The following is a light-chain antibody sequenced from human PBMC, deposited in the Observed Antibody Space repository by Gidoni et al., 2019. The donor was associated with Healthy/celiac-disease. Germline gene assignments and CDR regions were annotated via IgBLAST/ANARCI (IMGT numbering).Light chain of an antibody. CDR3: AAWDDSLSGVD. J-gene: IGLJ2*01. Sequence: QSVLTQPPSASGTPGQRVTISCSGSSSNIGSNYVYWYQQLPGTAPKLLIYSNNQRPSGVPDRFSGSKSGTSASLAISGLRSEDEADYYCAAWDDSLSGVDFGGGTKLTVL. CDR1: SSNIGSNY. V-gene: IGLV1-47*02. CDR2: SNN.